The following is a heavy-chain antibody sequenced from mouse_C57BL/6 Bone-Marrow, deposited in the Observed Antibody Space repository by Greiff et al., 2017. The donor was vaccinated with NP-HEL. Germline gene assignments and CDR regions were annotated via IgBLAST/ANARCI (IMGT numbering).Heavy chain of an antibody. CDR3: ARVGYYGTSFDY. Sequence: VKVVESGAELARPGASVKLSCKASGYTFTSYGISWVKQRTGQGLEWIGEIYPRSGNTYYNEKFKGKATLTADKSSRTAYMELRSLTSEDSAVYFCARVGYYGTSFDYWGQGTTLTVSS. D-gene: IGHD1-1*01. CDR1: GYTFTSYG. J-gene: IGHJ2*01. CDR2: IYPRSGNT. V-gene: IGHV1-81*01.